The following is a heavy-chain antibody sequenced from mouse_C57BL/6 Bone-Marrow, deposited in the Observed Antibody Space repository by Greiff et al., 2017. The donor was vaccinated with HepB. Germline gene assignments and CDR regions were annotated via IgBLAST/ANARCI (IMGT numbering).Heavy chain of an antibody. CDR2: INPGSGGT. Sequence: QVQLQQSGAELVRPGTSVKVSCMASGYAFTNYLIEWVKQRPGQGLEWIGVINPGSGGTNYNEKFKGKATLTADKSSSTAYMQLSSLTSEDSAVYFCARRWLLLHFDYWGQGTTLTVSS. V-gene: IGHV1-54*01. CDR1: GYAFTNYL. CDR3: ARRWLLLHFDY. J-gene: IGHJ2*01. D-gene: IGHD2-3*01.